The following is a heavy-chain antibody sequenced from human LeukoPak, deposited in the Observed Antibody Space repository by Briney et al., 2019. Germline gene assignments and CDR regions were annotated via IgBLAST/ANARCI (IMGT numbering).Heavy chain of an antibody. V-gene: IGHV3-21*01. CDR2: ISSSGSYI. CDR1: GFPFSSFT. CDR3: ARGGESSYGLVRYFDY. J-gene: IGHJ4*02. D-gene: IGHD5-18*01. Sequence: GGSLRLSCVASGFPFSSFTMSWVRQAPGEGLEWVSSISSSGSYIYYADSVKGRFTISRDDAKKSLYLQMNSLRAEDTAVYYCARGGESSYGLVRYFDYWGQGTLVTVSS.